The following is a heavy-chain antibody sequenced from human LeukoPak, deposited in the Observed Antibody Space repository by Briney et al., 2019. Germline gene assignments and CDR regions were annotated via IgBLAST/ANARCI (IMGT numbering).Heavy chain of an antibody. CDR3: ARGYGSGSYYVYDWFDP. D-gene: IGHD3-10*01. CDR1: GGSISSYY. V-gene: IGHV4-59*01. Sequence: SETLSLTCTVSGGSISSYYWSWIRQPPGKGLEWIGDIYYSGSTNYNPSLKSRVTISVDTSKNQFSLKLSSVTAADTAVYYCARGYGSGSYYVYDWFDPWGQGTLVTVSS. CDR2: IYYSGST. J-gene: IGHJ5*02.